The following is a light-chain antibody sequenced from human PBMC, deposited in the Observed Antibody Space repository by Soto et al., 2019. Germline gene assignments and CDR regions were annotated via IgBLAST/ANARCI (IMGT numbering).Light chain of an antibody. CDR3: CSYAGSRVV. V-gene: IGLV2-11*01. J-gene: IGLJ2*01. CDR2: DVT. CDR1: SSDVGGYNS. Sequence: QSALTQPRSVSGSPGQSVTISCTGTSSDVGGYNSVSWYQHHPGKAPKLMIYDVTKRPSGVPDRFSGSKPGNTASLTISGLQAEDEDDYYCCSYAGSRVVFGGGTQLTVL.